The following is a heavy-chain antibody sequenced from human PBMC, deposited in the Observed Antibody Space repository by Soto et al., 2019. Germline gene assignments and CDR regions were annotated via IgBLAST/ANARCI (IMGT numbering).Heavy chain of an antibody. CDR1: GGSISSGDYY. Sequence: QVQLQESGPGLVKPSQTLSLTCTVSGGSISSGDYYWSWIRQPPGKGLEWIGYIYYSGSTYYNPSLKSRVTISVDTSKNQFSLQLSSVTAADTAVYYCARVGVFGATTIDYWGQGTLVTVSS. CDR2: IYYSGST. CDR3: ARVGVFGATTIDY. V-gene: IGHV4-30-4*01. D-gene: IGHD3-10*02. J-gene: IGHJ4*02.